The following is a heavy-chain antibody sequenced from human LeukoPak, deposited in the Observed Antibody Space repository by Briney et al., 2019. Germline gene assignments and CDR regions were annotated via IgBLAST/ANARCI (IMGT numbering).Heavy chain of an antibody. J-gene: IGHJ4*02. D-gene: IGHD1/OR15-1a*01. CDR2: IYYSGST. CDR3: AREEGTQGFDY. CDR1: GGSISSGDYY. Sequence: SQTLSLTCTVSGGSISSGDYYWTWIRQPPGKGLEWIGYIYYSGSTYYNPSLKSRVTILVDTSKNQFSLKLSAVTAADTAVYYCAREEGTQGFDYWGQGTPVTVSS. V-gene: IGHV4-30-4*01.